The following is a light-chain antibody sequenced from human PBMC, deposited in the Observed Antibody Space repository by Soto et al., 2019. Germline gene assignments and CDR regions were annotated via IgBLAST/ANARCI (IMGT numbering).Light chain of an antibody. J-gene: IGKJ1*01. CDR3: QQYNNWPPCT. CDR1: QSVSSN. CDR2: GAS. V-gene: IGKV3-15*01. Sequence: EIVVTQSPATLSVSPGERATLSCRASQSVSSNLAWYQQKPGQAPRLLIYGASTRATGIPARFSGSGSGTEFTLTISSLQSEDFAVYYCQQYNNWPPCTFGQGTKVEIK.